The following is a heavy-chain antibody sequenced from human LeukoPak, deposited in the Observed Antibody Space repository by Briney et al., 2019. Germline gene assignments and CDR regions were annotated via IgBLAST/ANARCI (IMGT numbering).Heavy chain of an antibody. J-gene: IGHJ4*02. CDR3: ANPDY. Sequence: GGSLRLSCAASGFTVSSNYMSWVRQAPGKGLEWVSTISGSGGSTYFADSVKGRSTISRDNSKNTLYLQMTSLRAEDTAVYYCANPDYWGQGTLVTVSS. CDR2: ISGSGGST. CDR1: GFTVSSNY. V-gene: IGHV3-23*01.